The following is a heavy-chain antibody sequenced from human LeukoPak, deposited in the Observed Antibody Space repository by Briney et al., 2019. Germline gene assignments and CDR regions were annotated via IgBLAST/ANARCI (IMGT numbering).Heavy chain of an antibody. CDR1: GGSFSGYY. D-gene: IGHD6-19*01. CDR3: ARATTTGWYADY. CDR2: VNHSGST. V-gene: IGHV4-34*01. J-gene: IGHJ4*02. Sequence: SETLSLTCAVYGGSFSGYYWSWIRQPPGKGLEWIGEVNHSGSTNYNPSLKSRVTISEDTSKNQFSLILSSVTAADAAVYHCARATTTGWYADYWGQGTLVTVSS.